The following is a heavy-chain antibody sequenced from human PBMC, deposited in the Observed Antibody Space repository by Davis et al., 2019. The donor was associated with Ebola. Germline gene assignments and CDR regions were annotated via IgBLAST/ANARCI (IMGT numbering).Heavy chain of an antibody. V-gene: IGHV4-34*01. CDR2: INHSGST. D-gene: IGHD1-7*01. Sequence: MPSETLSLTCTVSGGPISSYYWSWIRQPPGKGLEWIGEINHSGSTNYNPSLKSRVTISVDTSKNQFSLKLSSVTAADTAVYYCARGNSGYYFDYWGQGTLVTVSS. CDR3: ARGNSGYYFDY. J-gene: IGHJ4*02. CDR1: GGPISSYY.